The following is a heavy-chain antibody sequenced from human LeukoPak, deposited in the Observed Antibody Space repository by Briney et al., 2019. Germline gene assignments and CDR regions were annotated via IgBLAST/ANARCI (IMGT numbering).Heavy chain of an antibody. J-gene: IGHJ5*02. Sequence: ASVKVSCKASGYTFSSYYMHWVRQAPGQGPEWMGIINPSGGSTSYAQKFQGRVTMTSDTSTSTVYMELSSLRSEDTAIYYCARGVAAAGTGQGYRTSWFDPWGQGTLVTVSS. V-gene: IGHV1-46*01. CDR1: GYTFSSYY. D-gene: IGHD6-13*01. CDR3: ARGVAAAGTGQGYRTSWFDP. CDR2: INPSGGST.